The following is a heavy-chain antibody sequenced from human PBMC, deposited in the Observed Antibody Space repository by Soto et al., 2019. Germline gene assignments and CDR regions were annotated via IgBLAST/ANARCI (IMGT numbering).Heavy chain of an antibody. V-gene: IGHV4-39*01. CDR3: ARQVEDQWLVLGH. D-gene: IGHD6-19*01. CDR2: KHYSGST. J-gene: IGHJ5*02. Sequence: SETLSLTCTVSGDSISSSSYYWGWIRQPPGKGLEWIGTKHYSGSTYYNPSLESRVTISVDTSKNQFSLKLSSVTAADTAVYYCARQVEDQWLVLGHWGQGTLVTVSS. CDR1: GDSISSSSYY.